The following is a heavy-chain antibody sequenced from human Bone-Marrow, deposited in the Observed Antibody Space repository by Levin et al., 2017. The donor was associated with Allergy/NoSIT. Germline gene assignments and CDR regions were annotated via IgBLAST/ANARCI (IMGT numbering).Heavy chain of an antibody. D-gene: IGHD6-19*01. CDR1: GGTFSSYA. CDR2: IIPIFGTA. Sequence: SVKVSCKASGGTFSSYAISWVRQAPGQGLEWMGGIIPIFGTANYAQKFQGRVTITADKSTSTAYMELSSLRSEDTAVYYCARGAGSSLAVAEKYTESNYGMDVWGQGTTVTVSS. J-gene: IGHJ6*02. V-gene: IGHV1-69*06. CDR3: ARGAGSSLAVAEKYTESNYGMDV.